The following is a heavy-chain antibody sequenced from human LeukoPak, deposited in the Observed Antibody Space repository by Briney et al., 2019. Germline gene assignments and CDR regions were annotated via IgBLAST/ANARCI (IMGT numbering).Heavy chain of an antibody. CDR1: GGSISSYY. J-gene: IGHJ6*02. V-gene: IGHV4-59*08. CDR3: ARSLTKTRCSGGSCYPYYYYGMDV. CDR2: IYYSGST. D-gene: IGHD2-15*01. Sequence: KSSETLSLTCTVSGGSISSYYWSWIRQPPGKGLEWIGYIYYSGSTNYNPSLKSRVTISVDTSKNQFSLKLSSVTAADTAVYYCARSLTKTRCSGGSCYPYYYYGMDVWGQGTTVTVSS.